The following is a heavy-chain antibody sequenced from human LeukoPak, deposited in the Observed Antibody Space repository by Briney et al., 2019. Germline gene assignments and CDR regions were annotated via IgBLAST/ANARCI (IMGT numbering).Heavy chain of an antibody. CDR1: GFTFSSYS. Sequence: GGSLRLSCAASGFTFSSYSMNWVRRAPGKGLEWVSYISSSSSTIYYADSVKGRFTISRDNAKNSLYLQMNSLRAEDTAVYYCAKEGYSSSWFEPDYYYYMDVWGKGTTVTISS. CDR3: AKEGYSSSWFEPDYYYYMDV. V-gene: IGHV3-48*01. CDR2: ISSSSSTI. J-gene: IGHJ6*03. D-gene: IGHD6-13*01.